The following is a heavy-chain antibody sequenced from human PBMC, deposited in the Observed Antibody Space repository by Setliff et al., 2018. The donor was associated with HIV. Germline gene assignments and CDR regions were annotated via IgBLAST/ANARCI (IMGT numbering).Heavy chain of an antibody. CDR3: ARYLRDLSDYGDAYYYSMDV. CDR2: TYISRNS. J-gene: IGHJ6*03. CDR1: GGPIRSGDYY. Sequence: SETLSLTCSVSGGPIRSGDYYWTWIRQPAGKGLEWFGHTYISRNSNYNPSLKSRVTISIDTSKNQFSLKLSSVTAADTAVYYCARYLRDLSDYGDAYYYSMDVWGKGTKVTVSS. D-gene: IGHD4-17*01. V-gene: IGHV4-61*09.